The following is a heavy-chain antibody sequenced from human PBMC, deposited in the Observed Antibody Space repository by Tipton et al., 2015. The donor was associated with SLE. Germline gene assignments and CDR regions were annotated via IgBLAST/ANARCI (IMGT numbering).Heavy chain of an antibody. CDR1: GFSFSNAW. D-gene: IGHD3-10*01. CDR2: IWFDGSDE. Sequence: SLRLSCTASGFSFSNAWMSWVRQSPGKGLEWLALIWFDGSDEFYADSVRGRFTVSRDNSRNTPYLQMNSLRVDDTAVYFCARRGETQVGLPDYWGQGTQVTVSS. J-gene: IGHJ4*02. V-gene: IGHV3-33*08. CDR3: ARRGETQVGLPDY.